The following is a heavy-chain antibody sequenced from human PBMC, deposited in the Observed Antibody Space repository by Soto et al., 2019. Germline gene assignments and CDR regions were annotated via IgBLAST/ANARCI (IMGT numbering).Heavy chain of an antibody. J-gene: IGHJ4*02. V-gene: IGHV1-2*04. CDR1: GYTFTGYY. D-gene: IGHD3-10*01. CDR3: ARAEGYYYGSGPLDY. CDR2: INPNSGDT. Sequence: QVQLVQSGAEVKKPGASVKVSCMASGYTFTGYYMHWVRQAPGQGLEWMGWINPNSGDTIFAQKFPGWVTMTRDTSINTAYMELSRLRSDDTAVYYCARAEGYYYGSGPLDYWGQGTLVTVSS.